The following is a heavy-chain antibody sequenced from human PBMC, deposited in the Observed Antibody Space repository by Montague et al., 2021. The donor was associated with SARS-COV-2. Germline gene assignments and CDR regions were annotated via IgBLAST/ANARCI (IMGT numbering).Heavy chain of an antibody. CDR2: IYYSGIT. Sequence: SETLSLPCTDSGDSISGFYWNWIRQPPGKGLEWIGKIYYSGITNYNPSLKSRVTMSVDTSKNQFSLKLISVTAADTALYYCARGVVAAPDTSDYWGQGTLVTVSS. CDR3: ARGVVAAPDTSDY. V-gene: IGHV4-59*13. D-gene: IGHD6-13*01. J-gene: IGHJ4*02. CDR1: GDSISGFY.